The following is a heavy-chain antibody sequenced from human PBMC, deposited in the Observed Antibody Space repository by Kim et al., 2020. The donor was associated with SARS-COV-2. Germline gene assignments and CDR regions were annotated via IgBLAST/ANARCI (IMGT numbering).Heavy chain of an antibody. Sequence: GGSLRLSCAASGFTFSSYGMHWVRQAPGKGLEWVAVIWYDGSNKYYADSVKGRFTISRDNSKNTLYLQMNSLRAEDTAVYYCAKALGLGGPFDYWGQGTLVTVSS. CDR1: GFTFSSYG. CDR3: AKALGLGGPFDY. J-gene: IGHJ4*02. V-gene: IGHV3-33*06. D-gene: IGHD3-16*01. CDR2: IWYDGSNK.